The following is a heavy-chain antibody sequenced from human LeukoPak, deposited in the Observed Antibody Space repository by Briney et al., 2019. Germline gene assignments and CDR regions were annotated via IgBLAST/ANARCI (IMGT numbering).Heavy chain of an antibody. CDR1: GGSISSYY. CDR3: ARERTLSGSFFDY. CDR2: INISGST. Sequence: SETLSLTCTVSGGSISSYYWSWIRPPAGKGLEWIGRINISGSTNYNPSLKSRVTISLDTSKNQFSVRLSSVTAADTAVYYCARERTLSGSFFDYWGQGTLVTVSS. V-gene: IGHV4-4*07. J-gene: IGHJ4*02. D-gene: IGHD1-26*01.